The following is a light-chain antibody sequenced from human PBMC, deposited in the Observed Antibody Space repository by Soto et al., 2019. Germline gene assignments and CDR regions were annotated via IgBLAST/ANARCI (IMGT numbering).Light chain of an antibody. J-gene: IGKJ5*01. V-gene: IGKV3-20*01. CDR3: QQYGTLIT. Sequence: EIVLTQSPGTLSLSPGERATLSCRASQSLSSTYLAWYQQKPGQAPRLLIYGSFSRATGIPDRFSGSGFGTDFTLTISRLEPEDSAVYYCQQYGTLITFGQGTRLEIK. CDR2: GSF. CDR1: QSLSSTY.